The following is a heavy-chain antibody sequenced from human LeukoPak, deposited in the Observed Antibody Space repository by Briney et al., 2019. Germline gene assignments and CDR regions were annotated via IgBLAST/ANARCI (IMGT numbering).Heavy chain of an antibody. V-gene: IGHV1-3*01. Sequence: ASVKVSCKASGYIFTKYVVHWVRQAPGQRPEWMGWIKAGNGDTKYSQNFQDRLTITRDTFASTVYMKLSSLTSEDTALYYCARDDCGDTCYPGGYWGQGTLVTVSS. D-gene: IGHD2-21*01. CDR2: IKAGNGDT. CDR3: ARDDCGDTCYPGGY. J-gene: IGHJ4*02. CDR1: GYIFTKYV.